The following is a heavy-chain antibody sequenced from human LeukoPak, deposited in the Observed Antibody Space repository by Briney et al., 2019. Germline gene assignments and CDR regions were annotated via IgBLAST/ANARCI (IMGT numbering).Heavy chain of an antibody. D-gene: IGHD5-24*01. V-gene: IGHV3-48*01. CDR1: GFTFSDYS. Sequence: GGSLRLSCAASGFTFSDYSMNWVRQAPGKGLEWISYIGIDSGNTNYADSVKSQFTISGDKAKNSLYLQMNSLRVEDTAVYYCARDYKYAFDNWGQGTLVTVSS. CDR3: ARDYKYAFDN. CDR2: IGIDSGNT. J-gene: IGHJ4*02.